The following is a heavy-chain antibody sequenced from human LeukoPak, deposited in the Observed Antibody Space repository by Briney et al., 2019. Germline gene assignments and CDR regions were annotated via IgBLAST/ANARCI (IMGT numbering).Heavy chain of an antibody. J-gene: IGHJ1*01. D-gene: IGHD4-23*01. CDR3: AKLYRSVYGGGPFQH. Sequence: GASVKVSCKASGGTFSSYAISWVRQAPGQGLEWMGGIIPIFGTANYAQKFQGRVTITADESTSTAYMELNSLRAEDTAVYYCAKLYRSVYGGGPFQHWGQGTLVTVSS. V-gene: IGHV1-69*13. CDR2: IIPIFGTA. CDR1: GGTFSSYA.